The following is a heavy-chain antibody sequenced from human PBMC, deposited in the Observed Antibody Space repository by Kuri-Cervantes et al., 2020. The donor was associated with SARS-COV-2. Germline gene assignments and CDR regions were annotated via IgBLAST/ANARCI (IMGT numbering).Heavy chain of an antibody. CDR2: INPNSGGT. Sequence: ASVKVSCKASGYTFTSYGISWVRQAPGQGLEWMGWINPNSGGTNYAQKFQGRVTMTRDTSTSTVYMELSSLRSKDTAVYYCARYGGSGRSLRGYFDYWGQGTLVTVSS. CDR3: ARYGGSGRSLRGYFDY. J-gene: IGHJ4*02. CDR1: GYTFTSYG. V-gene: IGHV1-2*02. D-gene: IGHD3-10*01.